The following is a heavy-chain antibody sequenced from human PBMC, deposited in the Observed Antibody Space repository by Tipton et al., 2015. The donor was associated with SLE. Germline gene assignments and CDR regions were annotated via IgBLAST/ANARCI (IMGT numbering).Heavy chain of an antibody. CDR3: ARDGYYYGSGSYWVYYYYMDV. CDR2: ISSSSSYI. CDR1: GFTFSSYS. J-gene: IGHJ6*03. D-gene: IGHD3-10*01. V-gene: IGHV3-21*01. Sequence: SLRLSCAASGFTFSSYSMNWVRQAPGKGLEWVSSISSSSSYIYYADSVKGRFTISRDNSENTLYLQMNSLRAEDTAVYYCARDGYYYGSGSYWVYYYYMDVWGKGTTVTVSS.